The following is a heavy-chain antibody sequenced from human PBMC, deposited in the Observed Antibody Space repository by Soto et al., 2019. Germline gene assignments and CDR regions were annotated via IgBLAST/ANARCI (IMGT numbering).Heavy chain of an antibody. CDR1: GGSFSGYY. CDR3: ARGARGAFDI. V-gene: IGHV4-34*01. J-gene: IGHJ3*02. Sequence: SETLSLTCAVYGGSFSGYYWSWIRQPPGKGLEWIGEINHSGSTNYNPSLKSRVTISVDTSKNQFSLKLSSVTAADTAVYYCARGARGAFDIWGQGTMVTVSS. D-gene: IGHD1-26*01. CDR2: INHSGST.